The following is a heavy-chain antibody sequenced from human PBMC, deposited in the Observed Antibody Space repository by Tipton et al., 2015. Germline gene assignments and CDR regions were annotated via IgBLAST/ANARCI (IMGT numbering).Heavy chain of an antibody. J-gene: IGHJ4*01. D-gene: IGHD3-16*02. V-gene: IGHV4-59*01. Sequence: TLSLTCAVYGESFSSYYWSWIRQSPGRGLEWLGYVHYSGTTNYTPSLKSRVTISVDTSKNQFSLSLSSVTAADTAVYYCARHFKFGGVIAFDLWGQGTLVTVSS. CDR2: VHYSGTT. CDR3: ARHFKFGGVIAFDL. CDR1: GESFSSYY.